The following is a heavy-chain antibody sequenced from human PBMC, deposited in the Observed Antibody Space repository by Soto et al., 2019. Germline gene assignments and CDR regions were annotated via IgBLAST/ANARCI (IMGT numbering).Heavy chain of an antibody. Sequence: EVQLVESGGGLVQPGESLRLSCAASGLTFSSSSMNWVRQAPGKGLEWVSYISGDSGRIYYADSVKGRFSISRDNGKNSLYLLMNSLRDEDTAVYYCARYGYSSSIQDYWGQGTLVTVSS. CDR3: ARYGYSSSIQDY. D-gene: IGHD6-6*01. CDR1: GLTFSSSS. J-gene: IGHJ4*02. CDR2: ISGDSGRI. V-gene: IGHV3-48*02.